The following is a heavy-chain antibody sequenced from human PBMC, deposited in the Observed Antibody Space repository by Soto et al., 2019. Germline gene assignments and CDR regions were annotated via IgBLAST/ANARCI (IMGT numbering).Heavy chain of an antibody. J-gene: IGHJ4*02. V-gene: IGHV3-30*18. CDR1: GVTVRISG. D-gene: IGHD1-1*01. CDR3: AKEWSNDLGH. Sequence: SLRLSSAACGVTVRISGVPLSRQAPGKGLEWVAVISYDGSNKYYADSVKGRFTISRDNSKNTLYLQMNSLRAEDTAVYYCAKEWSNDLGHWGQRPLVTVSS. CDR2: ISYDGSNK.